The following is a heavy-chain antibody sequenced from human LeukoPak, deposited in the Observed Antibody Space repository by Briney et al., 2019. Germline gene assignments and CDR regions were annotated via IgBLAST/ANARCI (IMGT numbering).Heavy chain of an antibody. V-gene: IGHV3-30*04. Sequence: PGGSLRLSCAASGFTFSSYAMHWVRQAPGKGLEWVAVISYDGSNKYYADSVKGRFTISRDNSKNTLYLQMNSLRAEDTAVYYCAREEYSSSSPLGYWGQGTLVTVSS. CDR2: ISYDGSNK. CDR1: GFTFSSYA. J-gene: IGHJ4*02. D-gene: IGHD6-6*01. CDR3: AREEYSSSSPLGY.